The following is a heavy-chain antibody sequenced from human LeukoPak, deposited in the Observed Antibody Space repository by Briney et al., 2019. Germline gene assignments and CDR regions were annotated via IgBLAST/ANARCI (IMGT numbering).Heavy chain of an antibody. J-gene: IGHJ4*02. CDR3: ASERHCDITICPSAFDN. Sequence: GGSLRLSCAASGFTFSNYDMHWVRQAPGKGLEWVAYIRNDGGDKYYADSVKGRITISRDNSKNTLDLQMNSLRDEDTAVYYCASERHCDITICPSAFDNWGQGTLVTVSS. CDR1: GFTFSNYD. V-gene: IGHV3-30*02. D-gene: IGHD2/OR15-2a*01. CDR2: IRNDGGDK.